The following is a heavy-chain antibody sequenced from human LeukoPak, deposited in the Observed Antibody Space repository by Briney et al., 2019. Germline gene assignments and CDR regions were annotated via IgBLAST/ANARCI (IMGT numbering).Heavy chain of an antibody. J-gene: IGHJ6*02. V-gene: IGHV5-10-1*01. Sequence: GESLKISCKGSGYSFTSYWISWVRQMPGKGLEWMGRIDPSDSYTNYSPSFQGHVTISADKYISTPYLQWSSLKASDTAMYYCAWSSMVRGSSMDVSGQGTTVTVSS. CDR1: GYSFTSYW. CDR2: IDPSDSYT. D-gene: IGHD3-10*01. CDR3: AWSSMVRGSSMDV.